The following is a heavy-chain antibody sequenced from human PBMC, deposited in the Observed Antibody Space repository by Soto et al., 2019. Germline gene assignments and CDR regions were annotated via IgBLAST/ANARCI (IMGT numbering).Heavy chain of an antibody. CDR3: ARDLPYRPHD. D-gene: IGHD2-21*01. CDR1: GGSISSGGYS. CDR2: IYHSGST. Sequence: SETLSLTCAVSGGSISSGGYSWSWIRQPPGKGLEWIGYIYHSGSTYYNPSLKSRVTISVDRSKNQFSLKLSSVTAADTAVYYCARDLPYRPHDWGQGTLVTVSS. J-gene: IGHJ4*02. V-gene: IGHV4-30-2*01.